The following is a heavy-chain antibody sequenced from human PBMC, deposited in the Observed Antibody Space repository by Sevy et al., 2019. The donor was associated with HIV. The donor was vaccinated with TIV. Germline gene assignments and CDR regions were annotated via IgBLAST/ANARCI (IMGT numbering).Heavy chain of an antibody. V-gene: IGHV3-30*03. D-gene: IGHD2-15*01. Sequence: GGSLRLSCAASGFTFSSYGMHWVRQAPGKGLEWVAVISYDGSNKYYADSVKGRFTISRDNSKNTLYLQMNSLRAEDTAVYYCATDRSPVGDIVVVVAAKNYCYGMDVWGQGTTVTVSS. J-gene: IGHJ6*02. CDR2: ISYDGSNK. CDR1: GFTFSSYG. CDR3: ATDRSPVGDIVVVVAAKNYCYGMDV.